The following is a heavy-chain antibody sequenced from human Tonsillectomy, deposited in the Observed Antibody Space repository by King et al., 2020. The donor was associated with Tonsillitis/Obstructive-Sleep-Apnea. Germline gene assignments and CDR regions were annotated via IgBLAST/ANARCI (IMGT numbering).Heavy chain of an antibody. CDR3: ARGRGSPDTWFDY. J-gene: IGHJ4*02. CDR1: GGSFSGYY. Sequence: VQLQQWGAGLLKPSETLSLPCAVYGGSFSGYYWSWIRQPPGKGLEWIGEINHSGSTNYTPSLKSRVTISVDTSKNQFSLKLSSVTAADTAVYYCARGRGSPDTWFDYWGQGTLVTVSS. V-gene: IGHV4-34*01. CDR2: INHSGST. D-gene: IGHD5-18*01.